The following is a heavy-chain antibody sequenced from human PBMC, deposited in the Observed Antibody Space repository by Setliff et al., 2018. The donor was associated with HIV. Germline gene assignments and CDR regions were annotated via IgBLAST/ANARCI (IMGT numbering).Heavy chain of an antibody. J-gene: IGHJ3*02. CDR1: GGSISGFY. CDR2: IYDSGST. D-gene: IGHD3-22*01. V-gene: IGHV4-4*07. CDR3: ARDRNYQDTSGYWQVFDI. Sequence: SETLSLTCTVSGGSISGFYWNWIRQSAGKGLQWIGRIYDSGSTKYNPSLKSRVTMSVDTSKNQFSLILTSATAADTAMYYCARDRNYQDTSGYWQVFDIWGQGTMVTVSS.